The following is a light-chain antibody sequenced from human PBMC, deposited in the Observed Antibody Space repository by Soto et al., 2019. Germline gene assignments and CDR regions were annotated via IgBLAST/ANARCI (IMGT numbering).Light chain of an antibody. V-gene: IGKV1-39*01. CDR3: QQYETFSGT. J-gene: IGKJ1*01. Sequence: DIQMTQSPSSLSASVGDRVTITWRSSQSIISYLNWYQQKPGKAPKLLIYAASSLQSGVPSRFSGSGSGTKFTLTIASLQPDDFATYYCQQYETFSGTFGPGTKVDIK. CDR1: QSIISY. CDR2: AAS.